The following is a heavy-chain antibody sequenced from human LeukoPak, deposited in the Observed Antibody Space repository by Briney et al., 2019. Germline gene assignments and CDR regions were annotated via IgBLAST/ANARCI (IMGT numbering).Heavy chain of an antibody. D-gene: IGHD1-1*01. CDR2: ISWNSGSI. V-gene: IGHV3-9*01. J-gene: IGHJ6*02. CDR1: GFDFGEYA. Sequence: PGRTLRLSCAASGFDFGEYAMHWVRQAPGKGLEWVSGISWNSGSIGYADSVKGRFTISRDNAKNSLYLQMNSLRAEDTALYYCAKANTEDRLEGDGMDVWGQGTTVTVSS. CDR3: AKANTEDRLEGDGMDV.